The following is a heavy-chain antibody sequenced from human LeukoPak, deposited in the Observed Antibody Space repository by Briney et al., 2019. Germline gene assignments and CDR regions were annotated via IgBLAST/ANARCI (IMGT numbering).Heavy chain of an antibody. J-gene: IGHJ4*02. CDR3: ARGSQWLDSWFDC. V-gene: IGHV3-30-3*01. CDR1: GFMFSSDA. CDR2: ISYDGSNK. Sequence: GGSLRLSCAASGFMFSSDAMHWARQAPGKGLEWVAVISYDGSNKYYADSEKGRITISRDNSKNMLYLQMNSLRTEDTAVYYCARGSQWLDSWFDCWGQGTLVTVSS. D-gene: IGHD6-19*01.